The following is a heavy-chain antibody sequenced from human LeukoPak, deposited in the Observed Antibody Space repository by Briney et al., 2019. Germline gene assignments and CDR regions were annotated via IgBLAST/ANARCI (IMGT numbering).Heavy chain of an antibody. J-gene: IGHJ5*02. Sequence: PSETLSLTCTVSGGSISSSSYYWGWIRQPPGKGLEWIGSIYYSGSTYYNPSLKSRVTISVDTSKNQFSLKLSSVTAADTAMYYCARSLWFGVGGWFDPWGQGTLVTVSS. V-gene: IGHV4-39*07. CDR3: ARSLWFGVGGWFDP. CDR2: IYYSGST. CDR1: GGSISSSSYY. D-gene: IGHD3-10*01.